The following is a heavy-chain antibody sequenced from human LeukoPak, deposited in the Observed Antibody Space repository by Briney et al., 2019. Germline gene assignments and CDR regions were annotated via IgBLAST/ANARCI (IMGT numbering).Heavy chain of an antibody. J-gene: IGHJ4*02. D-gene: IGHD2-2*01. CDR3: AREVVIVVEPAANTIDY. CDR2: ISKSGTYI. CDR1: GFTFRDYT. Sequence: GGSLGFSCAASGFTFRDYTMNWVRQAPGKGLEWVSAISKSGTYIKYADSVKGRFTVSRDNAKNSLFLQMNSLRVEDTAVYYCAREVVIVVEPAANTIDYWGQGTRVTVSS. V-gene: IGHV3-21*01.